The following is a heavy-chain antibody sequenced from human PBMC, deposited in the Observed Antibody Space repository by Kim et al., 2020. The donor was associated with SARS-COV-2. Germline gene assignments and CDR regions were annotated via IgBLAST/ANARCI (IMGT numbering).Heavy chain of an antibody. CDR3: ARGPQRTHEWLRKTPPHDAFDN. Sequence: SQTLSLTCAISGDSVSSNSAAWNWIRQSPSRGLEWLGRTYYRSKWYNDYAVSVKSRITINPDTSKNQFSLQLNSVTPEDTAVYYCARGPQRTHEWLRKTPPHDAFDNWGQGTMVTVSS. V-gene: IGHV6-1*01. J-gene: IGHJ3*02. D-gene: IGHD5-12*01. CDR2: TYYRSKWYN. CDR1: GDSVSSNSAA.